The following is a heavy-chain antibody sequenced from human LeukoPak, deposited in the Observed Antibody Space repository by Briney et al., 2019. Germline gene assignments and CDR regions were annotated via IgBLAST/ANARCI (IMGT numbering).Heavy chain of an antibody. D-gene: IGHD5-18*01. CDR2: IYTSGST. CDR1: GGSISSYY. CDR3: AREDVDTAMVTHFDY. V-gene: IGHV4-4*07. Sequence: PSETLSLTCTVSGGSISSYYWSWIRQPAGKGLEWIGRIYTSGSTNYNPSLKSRVTMSVDTSKNQFSLKLSSVTAADTAVYYCAREDVDTAMVTHFDYWGQGTLVTVSS. J-gene: IGHJ4*02.